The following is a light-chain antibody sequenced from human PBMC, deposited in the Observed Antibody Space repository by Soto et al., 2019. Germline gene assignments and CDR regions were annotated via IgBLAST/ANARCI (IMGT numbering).Light chain of an antibody. CDR2: KAS. CDR1: ETISDS. J-gene: IGKJ1*01. CDR3: QQYKSSVWT. V-gene: IGKV1-5*03. Sequence: DIQMTQSPSAQSASVGDKVIINCRASETISDSLAWYQQKPGKPPKELIYKASILQNEVPSRFRGSGFGTEFSLTITSLQPEDFGTYYCQQYKSSVWTFGQGTKVEVK.